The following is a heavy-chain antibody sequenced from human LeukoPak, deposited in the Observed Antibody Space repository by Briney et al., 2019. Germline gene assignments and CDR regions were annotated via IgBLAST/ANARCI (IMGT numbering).Heavy chain of an antibody. CDR1: GFTFSSYS. CDR3: ARDFLVVAATGSTYYDSSGYDSHGAFDI. J-gene: IGHJ3*02. V-gene: IGHV3-21*01. CDR2: ISSSSSYI. D-gene: IGHD3-22*01. Sequence: GGSLRLSCAASGFTFSSYSMNWVRQAPGKGLEWVSSISSSSSYIYYADSVKGRFTISRDNAKNSLYLQMNSLRAEDTAVYYCARDFLVVAATGSTYYDSSGYDSHGAFDIWGQGTMVTVSS.